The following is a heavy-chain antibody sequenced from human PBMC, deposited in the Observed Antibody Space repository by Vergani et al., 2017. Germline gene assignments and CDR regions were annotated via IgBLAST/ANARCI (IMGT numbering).Heavy chain of an antibody. CDR1: GYSFTSYW. CDR3: ARLIHDGYTDHGGWFDP. CDR2: IDPSDSYT. Sequence: EVQLVQSGAEVKKPGESLRISCKGSGYSFTSYWISWVRQMPGKGLEWMGRIDPSDSYTNYSPSFQGHVTISADKSISTAYLQWSSVKASDTAMYYCARLIHDGYTDHGGWFDPWGQGTLVTVSS. J-gene: IGHJ5*02. D-gene: IGHD5-24*01. V-gene: IGHV5-10-1*01.